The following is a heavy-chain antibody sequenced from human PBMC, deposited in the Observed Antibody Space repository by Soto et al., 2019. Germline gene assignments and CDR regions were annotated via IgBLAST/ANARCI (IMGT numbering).Heavy chain of an antibody. CDR3: ARHFRYYFPGP. Sequence: SATLSLTCIASGDSISSSSYYWGWIRQPPGKGLEWIGSIYYSGSTYYNPSLKRRVTISVDTTTNQFSLKLNSVPAAASFFYYCARHFRYYFPGPWAQGTLVPVSS. V-gene: IGHV4-39*01. CDR1: GDSISSSSYY. D-gene: IGHD3-10*01. CDR2: IYYSGST. J-gene: IGHJ5*02.